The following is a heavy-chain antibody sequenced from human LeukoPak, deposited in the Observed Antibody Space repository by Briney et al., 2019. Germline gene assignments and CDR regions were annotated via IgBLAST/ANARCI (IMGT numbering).Heavy chain of an antibody. V-gene: IGHV1-18*04. CDR2: ISAYNGNT. CDR3: ARDFYGILTGYVFDY. CDR1: GYTFTSYG. D-gene: IGHD3-9*01. J-gene: IGHJ4*02. Sequence: GASVKVSCKASGYTFTSYGISWVRQAPGQGLEWMGWISAYNGNTNYAQKLQGRVTMTTDTSTSTAYMELRSLRSDDTAVYYCARDFYGILTGYVFDYWGQGTLVTVSS.